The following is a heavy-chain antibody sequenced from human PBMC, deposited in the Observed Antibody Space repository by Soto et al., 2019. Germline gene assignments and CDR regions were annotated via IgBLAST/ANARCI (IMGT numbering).Heavy chain of an antibody. V-gene: IGHV3-21*01. CDR3: ARDYYDSSGYPGRYFDY. CDR2: ISSSSSYI. Sequence: GGSLRLSCAASGFTFSSYSMNWVRQAPGKGLEWVSSISSSSSYIYYADSVKGRFTISRDNAKNSLYLQMNSLRAEDTAVYYCARDYYDSSGYPGRYFDYWGQGTLVTVSS. CDR1: GFTFSSYS. D-gene: IGHD3-22*01. J-gene: IGHJ4*02.